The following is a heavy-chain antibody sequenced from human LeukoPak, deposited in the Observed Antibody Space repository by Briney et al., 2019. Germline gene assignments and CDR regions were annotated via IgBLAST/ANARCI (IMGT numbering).Heavy chain of an antibody. D-gene: IGHD4-17*01. CDR3: ARADYGDYAFGY. CDR1: GFTFSSYE. CDR2: ITSSGSTI. Sequence: GGSLRLSCAASGFTFSSYEMNWVRQAPGKGLEWVSYITSSGSTIYYADSVKGRFTLSRDNAKNSLYLQMNSLRVEDTAVYYCARADYGDYAFGYWGQGTLVTVSS. V-gene: IGHV3-48*03. J-gene: IGHJ4*02.